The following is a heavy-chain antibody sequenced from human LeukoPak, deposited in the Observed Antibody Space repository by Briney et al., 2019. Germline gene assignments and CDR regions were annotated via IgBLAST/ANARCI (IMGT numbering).Heavy chain of an antibody. V-gene: IGHV4-31*03. CDR3: ANYGAGTYRFDP. J-gene: IGHJ5*02. CDR1: GASISSGGYC. CDR2: ICYSGTT. D-gene: IGHD3-10*01. Sequence: PSETLSLTCIVSGASISSGGYCWSWIRQHPGKGLEWIGYICYSGTTYYNPSLKSRVTISVDMSENQFSPKLSSVTAADTAVYYCANYGAGTYRFDPWGQGTLVTVSS.